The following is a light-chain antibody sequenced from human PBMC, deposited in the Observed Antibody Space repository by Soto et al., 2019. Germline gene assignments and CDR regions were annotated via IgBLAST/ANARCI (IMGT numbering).Light chain of an antibody. CDR2: DAS. Sequence: EIVLTQSPATLSLSPGERATLSCRASQSVSSYLAWYQQKVGQAPRLLIYDASKRATGIPARFSGSGSGTDFTLTISSLEPEDLAVDYCQQRSNWAYTFGQGTKLEIK. CDR3: QQRSNWAYT. CDR1: QSVSSY. V-gene: IGKV3-11*01. J-gene: IGKJ2*01.